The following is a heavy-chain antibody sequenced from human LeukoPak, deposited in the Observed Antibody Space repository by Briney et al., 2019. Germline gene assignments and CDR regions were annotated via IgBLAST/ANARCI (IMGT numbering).Heavy chain of an antibody. V-gene: IGHV3-64*01. J-gene: IGHJ6*03. CDR3: ARSVVYYYYYMDV. Sequence: GGSLRLSCVFSGFTFRNHGMHWVRQAPGKGLEYVSAISSNGGSTYYANSVKGRFTISRDNSKNTLYLQMGSLRAEDMAVYYCARSVVYYYYYMDVWGKGTTVTVSS. CDR1: GFTFRNHG. CDR2: ISSNGGST.